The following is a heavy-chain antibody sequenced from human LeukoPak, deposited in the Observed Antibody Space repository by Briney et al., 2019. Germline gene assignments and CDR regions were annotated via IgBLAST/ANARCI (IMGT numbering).Heavy chain of an antibody. D-gene: IGHD2-15*01. J-gene: IGHJ6*02. CDR1: GYTFTGYY. Sequence: ASVKVSCKASGYTFTGYYMHWVRQAPGQGLEWMGRINPNSGGTNYAQKFQGRVTMTRNTSISTAYMELSSLRSEDTAVYYCARGIGRNRQGFYYYYGMDVWGQGTTVTVSS. CDR3: ARGIGRNRQGFYYYYGMDV. V-gene: IGHV1-2*06. CDR2: INPNSGGT.